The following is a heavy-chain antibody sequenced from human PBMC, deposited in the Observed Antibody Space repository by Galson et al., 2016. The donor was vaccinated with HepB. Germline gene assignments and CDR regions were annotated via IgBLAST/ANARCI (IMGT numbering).Heavy chain of an antibody. J-gene: IGHJ4*02. Sequence: SLRLSCAVPGFTLSSYSMNWVRQAPGKGLEWISYISRTETKYYADSVKGRFAISRDDAKNTVYLQMNSLRDDDTAVYHCTRDLPTTATTSGEHFVYWGQGTLVTVSS. V-gene: IGHV3-48*02. CDR3: TRDLPTTATTSGEHFVY. D-gene: IGHD4-17*01. CDR2: ISRTETK. CDR1: GFTLSSYS.